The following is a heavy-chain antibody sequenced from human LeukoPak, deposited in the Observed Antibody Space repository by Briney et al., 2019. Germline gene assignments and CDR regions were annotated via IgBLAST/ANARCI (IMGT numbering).Heavy chain of an antibody. Sequence: PSETLSLTCTFSGGSISSSSYYWGWIRQPPGKGLEWIGSIYYSGSTYYNPSLKSRVTKSVDTSKNQFSLKLSSVTAADTAVFYCARRLSGSYRRGAFDIWGQGTMVTVSS. J-gene: IGHJ3*02. V-gene: IGHV4-39*01. CDR2: IYYSGST. D-gene: IGHD1-26*01. CDR3: ARRLSGSYRRGAFDI. CDR1: GGSISSSSYY.